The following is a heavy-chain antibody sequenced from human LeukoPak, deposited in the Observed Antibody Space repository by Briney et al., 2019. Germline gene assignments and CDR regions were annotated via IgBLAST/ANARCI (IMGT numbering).Heavy chain of an antibody. CDR2: IYPGDSDT. D-gene: IGHD6-19*01. J-gene: IGHJ6*03. CDR1: GYRFTSYW. CDR3: ARRGSGWYMDV. Sequence: GESLKVPFKGSGYRFTSYWIGWVRPMPGKGLEWMGIIYPGDSDTRYSPSFQGQVTISADKSISTAYLQWSSLKASDTAMYYCARRGSGWYMDVWGKGTTVTVSS. V-gene: IGHV5-51*01.